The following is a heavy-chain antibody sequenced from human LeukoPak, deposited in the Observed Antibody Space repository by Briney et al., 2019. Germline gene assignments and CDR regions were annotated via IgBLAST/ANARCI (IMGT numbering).Heavy chain of an antibody. Sequence: GESLQISCKGSGSSFTSYWIGWVRQLPGKGLEWMGIIYPGDSDTRYSPSFQGQVTISADKSISTAYLQWSSLKASDTAMYYCARYDYYGSGSYYYMDVWGKGTTVTVSS. D-gene: IGHD3-10*01. J-gene: IGHJ6*03. CDR2: IYPGDSDT. CDR3: ARYDYYGSGSYYYMDV. V-gene: IGHV5-51*01. CDR1: GSSFTSYW.